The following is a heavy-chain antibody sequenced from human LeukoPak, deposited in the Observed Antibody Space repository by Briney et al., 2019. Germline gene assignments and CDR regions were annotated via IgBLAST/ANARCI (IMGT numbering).Heavy chain of an antibody. V-gene: IGHV6-1*01. D-gene: IGHD2-15*01. J-gene: IGHJ4*02. CDR3: ARGRERYCSGGSCYLFDY. CDR1: GDSFSSNSAA. Sequence: SQTLSLTCAISGDSFSSNSAAWNWIRQSPSRGLEWLGRTYYRSKWYNDYAVSVKSRITINPDTSKNQFSLQLNSVTPEDTAVYYCARGRERYCSGGSCYLFDYWGQGTLVTVSS. CDR2: TYYRSKWYN.